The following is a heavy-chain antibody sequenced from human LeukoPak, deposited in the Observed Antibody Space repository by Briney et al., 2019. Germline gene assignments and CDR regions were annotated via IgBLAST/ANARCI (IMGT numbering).Heavy chain of an antibody. CDR3: AKDFRIGYSAHFDD. V-gene: IGHV3-23*01. J-gene: IGHJ4*02. CDR2: IYENGGTT. CDR1: GFTFRSHA. Sequence: GGSLRLSCVGSGFTFRSHAMSWVRQAPEKGLEFVSGIYENGGTTYYADSVKGRFSISRDNSKNTLYLQMDSLRGEDTAVYYCAKDFRIGYSAHFDDWGQGALVTVSS. D-gene: IGHD2-21*01.